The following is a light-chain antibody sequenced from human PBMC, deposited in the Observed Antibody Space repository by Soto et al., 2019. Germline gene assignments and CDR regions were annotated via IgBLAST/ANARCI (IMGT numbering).Light chain of an antibody. V-gene: IGKV3-20*01. CDR3: QHYGHPRWT. Sequence: EMVLTQSPGTLSLSPGERATLHCRASQIGNTNYLAWYQQRPGQPPRLLIYSVFTRANGTPDRFSGSGSGTDFTLTISRRAPEDSALYYCQHYGHPRWTFGPGTRVAIK. J-gene: IGKJ1*01. CDR1: QIGNTNY. CDR2: SVF.